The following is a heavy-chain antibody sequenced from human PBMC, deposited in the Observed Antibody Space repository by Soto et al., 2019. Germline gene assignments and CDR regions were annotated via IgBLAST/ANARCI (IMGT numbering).Heavy chain of an antibody. V-gene: IGHV3-30-3*01. Sequence: QVQLVESGGGVVQPGRSLRLSCAASGFTFSSYAMHWVRQAPGKGLEWVAVISYDGSNKYYADSVKGRFTISRDNSKNTLYLQMNSLRAEDTAVYYCARGQGGSKIAVAGFDYWGQGTLVTVSS. CDR1: GFTFSSYA. D-gene: IGHD6-19*01. J-gene: IGHJ4*02. CDR3: ARGQGGSKIAVAGFDY. CDR2: ISYDGSNK.